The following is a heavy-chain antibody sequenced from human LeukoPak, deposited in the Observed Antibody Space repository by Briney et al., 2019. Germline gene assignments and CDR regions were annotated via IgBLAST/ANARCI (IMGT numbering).Heavy chain of an antibody. CDR2: IRYDGSNK. D-gene: IGHD4-17*01. J-gene: IGHJ4*02. V-gene: IGHV3-30*02. CDR1: GFTFRSYG. Sequence: GGSLRLSCAASGFTFRSYGMHWVRQAPGKGLEWVAFIRYDGSNKYYADSVKGRFTISRDNSKNTLYLQMNSLRTEDTAVYYCANTPDYGDYAIDFWGQGTLVTVSS. CDR3: ANTPDYGDYAIDF.